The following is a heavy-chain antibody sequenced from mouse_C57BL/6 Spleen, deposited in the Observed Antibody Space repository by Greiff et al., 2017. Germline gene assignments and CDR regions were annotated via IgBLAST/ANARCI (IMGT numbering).Heavy chain of an antibody. J-gene: IGHJ4*01. CDR3: GKGAYYMGC. CDR2: IDPSDSYT. D-gene: IGHD2-10*01. Sequence: VQLQQPGAELVKPGASVKLSCKASGYTFTSYWMQWVKQRPGQGLEWIGEIDPSDSYTNYNQKFKGKATLTVDTSSSTAYMQLSSLTSEDSAVYYCGKGAYYMGCWGQVASVTVAT. V-gene: IGHV1-50*01. CDR1: GYTFTSYW.